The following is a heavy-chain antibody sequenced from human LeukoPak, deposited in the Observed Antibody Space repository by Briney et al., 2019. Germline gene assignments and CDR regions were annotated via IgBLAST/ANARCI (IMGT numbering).Heavy chain of an antibody. CDR3: ARVQGGSYQPLDY. CDR1: GFTFSSYW. Sequence: GGSLRLSCAASGFTFSSYWMHWVRQAPGKGLVWVSRINSDGSSTNYADSVKGRFTISRDNAKNTLYLQMNSLRAEDTAVYYCARVQGGSYQPLDYWGQGTLVTVSS. J-gene: IGHJ4*02. D-gene: IGHD1-26*01. CDR2: INSDGSST. V-gene: IGHV3-74*01.